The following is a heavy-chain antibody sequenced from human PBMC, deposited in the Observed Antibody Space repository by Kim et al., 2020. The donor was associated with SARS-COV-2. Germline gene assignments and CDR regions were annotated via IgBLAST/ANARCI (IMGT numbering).Heavy chain of an antibody. CDR1: GYTFTSYY. J-gene: IGHJ5*02. CDR3: ARDPQAARLSWWFDP. D-gene: IGHD6-6*01. CDR2: INPSGGST. V-gene: IGHV1-46*01. Sequence: ASVKVSCKASGYTFTSYYMHWVRQAPGQGLEWMGIINPSGGSTSYAQKFQGRVTMTRDTSTSTVYMELSSLRSEDTAVYYCARDPQAARLSWWFDPWGQGTLVTVSS.